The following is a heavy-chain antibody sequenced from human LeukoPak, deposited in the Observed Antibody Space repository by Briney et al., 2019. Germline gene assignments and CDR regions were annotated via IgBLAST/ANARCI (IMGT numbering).Heavy chain of an antibody. J-gene: IGHJ6*04. Sequence: GALRLSCAASGFTLSSYGMSWVRQAPGKGLEWVSAISGSGGSTYYADSVKGRFTISRDNSKNTLYLQMNSLRAEDTAVYYCAELGITMIGGVWGKGTTVTISS. CDR3: AELGITMIGGV. D-gene: IGHD3-10*02. CDR2: ISGSGGST. V-gene: IGHV3-23*01. CDR1: GFTLSSYG.